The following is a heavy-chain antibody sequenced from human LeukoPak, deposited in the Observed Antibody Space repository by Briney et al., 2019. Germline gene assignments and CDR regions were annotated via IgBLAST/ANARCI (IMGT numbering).Heavy chain of an antibody. J-gene: IGHJ4*02. Sequence: PGRSLRLSCAASGFTFSSYAMHWVRQAPGKGLEWVAVISYDGSNKYYADSVKGRFTISRDNSKNTLYLQMNSLRAEDTAVYYCAKLAAAGTSPALDYWGQGTLVTVSS. CDR2: ISYDGSNK. D-gene: IGHD6-13*01. CDR1: GFTFSSYA. V-gene: IGHV3-30*04. CDR3: AKLAAAGTSPALDY.